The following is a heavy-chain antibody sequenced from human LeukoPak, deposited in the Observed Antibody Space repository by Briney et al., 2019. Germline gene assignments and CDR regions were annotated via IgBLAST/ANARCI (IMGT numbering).Heavy chain of an antibody. CDR3: ARERSGLGYFDY. CDR2: VYSSGGT. V-gene: IGHV4-59*01. J-gene: IGHJ4*02. Sequence: SETLSLTCSVSGGSISYYYWTWIRQPPGKGLEWIGYVYSSGGTNYNPSLKSRVTMSIDTSRNQFSLELRSVTAADTAVYFCARERSGLGYFDYWGQGALVTVSS. D-gene: IGHD3-10*01. CDR1: GGSISYYY.